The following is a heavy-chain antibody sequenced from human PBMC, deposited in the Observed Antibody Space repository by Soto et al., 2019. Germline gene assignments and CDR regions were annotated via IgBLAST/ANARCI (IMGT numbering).Heavy chain of an antibody. CDR2: IKSETDGGTT. CDR1: GFPFSYAW. CDR3: TTYDCIWGNSRIRWAY. V-gene: IGHV3-15*01. Sequence: EVQLVESGGGLVKPGGSLRLSCAASGFPFSYAWMSWVRQAPGEGLEWVARIKSETDGGTTDYAAPVEGRFTISRHDSKNTLDLQMNNLKTEDTAVYYCTTYDCIWGNSRIRWAYWGQGTLVTVSS. J-gene: IGHJ4*02. D-gene: IGHD3-16*02.